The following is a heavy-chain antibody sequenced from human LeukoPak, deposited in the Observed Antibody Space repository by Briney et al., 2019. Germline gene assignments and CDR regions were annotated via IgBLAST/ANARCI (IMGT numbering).Heavy chain of an antibody. V-gene: IGHV4-34*01. CDR2: INHSGST. D-gene: IGHD5-18*01. Sequence: PSETLSLTCAVYGGSFSGYYWSWIRQPPGKGLEWIGEINHSGSTNYNPSLKSRVTISVDTSKKQFSLKLSSVTAADTAVYYCARYSPPRGYSYGFDYWGQGTLVTVSS. J-gene: IGHJ4*02. CDR1: GGSFSGYY. CDR3: ARYSPPRGYSYGFDY.